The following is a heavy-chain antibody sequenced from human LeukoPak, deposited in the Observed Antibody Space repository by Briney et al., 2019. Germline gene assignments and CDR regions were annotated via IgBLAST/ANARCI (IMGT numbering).Heavy chain of an antibody. CDR2: IYSGGST. CDR1: GFTFSSYA. CDR3: ARVTYGSGTYGAFDY. J-gene: IGHJ4*02. V-gene: IGHV3-66*01. Sequence: GGSLRLSCAASGFTFSSYAMSWVRQAPGKGLEWVSVIYSGGSTYYADSVKGRFTISRDNSKNTLYLQMNSLRAEDTAVYYCARVTYGSGTYGAFDYWGQGTLVTVSS. D-gene: IGHD3-10*01.